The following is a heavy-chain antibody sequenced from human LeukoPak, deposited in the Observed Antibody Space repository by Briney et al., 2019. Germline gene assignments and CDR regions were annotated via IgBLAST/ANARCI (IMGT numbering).Heavy chain of an antibody. J-gene: IGHJ4*02. V-gene: IGHV3-23*01. Sequence: PGGSLRLSCAASGFTFSSYAMSWVRQAPGKGLEWVSAISGSGGSTYYADSVKGRFTISRDNSKNTLYLQMNSLRAEDTAVYYCAKEEPYYYDSSGYYYGGDFDYWGQGTLVTVSS. CDR3: AKEEPYYYDSSGYYYGGDFDY. CDR1: GFTFSSYA. CDR2: ISGSGGST. D-gene: IGHD3-22*01.